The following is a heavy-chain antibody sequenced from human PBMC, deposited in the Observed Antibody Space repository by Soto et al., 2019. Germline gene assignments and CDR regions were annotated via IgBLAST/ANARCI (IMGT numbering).Heavy chain of an antibody. CDR2: IYNSEST. J-gene: IGHJ6*02. V-gene: IGHV4-31*03. Sequence: PSETLSLTCTVSGGSISSGGYYWSWIRQHPGKGLEWIGYIYNSESTYYNPSLKSRVTISVDTSKNQFSLKLSSVTAADTAVYYCAGLLYYYGMDVWGQGTTVTVSS. D-gene: IGHD2-15*01. CDR1: GGSISSGGYY. CDR3: AGLLYYYGMDV.